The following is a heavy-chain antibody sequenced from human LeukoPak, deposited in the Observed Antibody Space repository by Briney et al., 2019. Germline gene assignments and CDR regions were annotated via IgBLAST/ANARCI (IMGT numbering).Heavy chain of an antibody. CDR1: GYTFTGYH. CDR2: INPNSGDT. V-gene: IGHV1-2*06. J-gene: IGHJ4*02. CDR3: ARDYCSSTSCLFDY. Sequence: ASVKVSCKASGYTFTGYHMRWVRQAPGQGLEWMGRINPNSGDTNYAQKFQGRVTMTRDTSISTAYMELSRLRSDDTAVYYCARDYCSSTSCLFDYWGQGTLATVS. D-gene: IGHD2-2*01.